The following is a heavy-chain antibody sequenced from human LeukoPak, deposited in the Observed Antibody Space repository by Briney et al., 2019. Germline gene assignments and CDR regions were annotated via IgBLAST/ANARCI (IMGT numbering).Heavy chain of an antibody. CDR2: INPNSGGT. V-gene: IGHV1-2*02. J-gene: IGHJ6*02. CDR1: GYTFTGYD. CDR3: ARDLEWELLYGMDV. D-gene: IGHD1-26*01. Sequence: ASVKVSCKASGYTFTGYDMHWVRQAPGQGLEWMGWINPNSGGTNYAQKFQGRVTMTRDTSISTAYMELSRLRSDGTAVYYCARDLEWELLYGMDVWGQGTTVTVSS.